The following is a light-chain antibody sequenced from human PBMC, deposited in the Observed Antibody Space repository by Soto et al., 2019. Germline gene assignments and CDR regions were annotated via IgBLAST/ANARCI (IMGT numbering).Light chain of an antibody. CDR1: QSVSSN. CDR2: GAS. V-gene: IGKV3-15*01. CDR3: QQYNNWPPGVSLT. J-gene: IGKJ4*01. Sequence: EIVMTQSPATLSVSPGERATLSCRASQSVSSNLAWYQQKPGQAPRLLIYGASTRATGIPARFSGSGSGTEFTLTISSLQSEDFAVYFCQQYNNWPPGVSLTFGGGTKVEIK.